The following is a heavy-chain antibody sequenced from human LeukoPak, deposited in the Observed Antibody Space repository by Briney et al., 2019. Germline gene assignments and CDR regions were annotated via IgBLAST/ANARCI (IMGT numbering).Heavy chain of an antibody. CDR3: TRCVYWRFDY. CDR1: GFSSNIYW. Sequence: GRSLRLSCAPSGFSSNIYWMSWVRQAPGEGLEWVANINHDGSEKYYVVSVKGRFTSSRDNAENSLYLQMNSLRAEDTAMYYCTRCVYWRFDYWGQGTLVSVSS. CDR2: INHDGSEK. J-gene: IGHJ4*02. V-gene: IGHV3-7*03. D-gene: IGHD1-26*01.